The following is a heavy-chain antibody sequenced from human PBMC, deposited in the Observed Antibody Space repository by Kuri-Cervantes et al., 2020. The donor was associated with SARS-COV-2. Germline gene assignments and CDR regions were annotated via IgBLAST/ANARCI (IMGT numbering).Heavy chain of an antibody. J-gene: IGHJ4*02. CDR3: ARGRVGVQDF. D-gene: IGHD2-21*01. Sequence: GGSLRLSCAASGFNFSRTDMHWVRQAPGKGREWVAVISHDGKNKKCIASVKGRFTISRDNSKNTLYLQMNNMRREDTAVYFCARGRVGVQDFWGQGTLVTVSS. CDR2: ISHDGKNK. V-gene: IGHV3-30*03. CDR1: GFNFSRTD.